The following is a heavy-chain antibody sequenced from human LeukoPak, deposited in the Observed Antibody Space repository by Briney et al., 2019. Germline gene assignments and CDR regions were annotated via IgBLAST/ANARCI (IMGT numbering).Heavy chain of an antibody. CDR3: ARSYNSGSYYPYYFDY. V-gene: IGHV4-59*11. J-gene: IGHJ4*02. Sequence: NPSETLSLTCTVSGGSISSHFWSWVRQPPGKGLEWIGSIYYTGSTDYNPSLKSRITMSVDTSKNQFSLELSSVTAADTAVYYCARSYNSGSYYPYYFDYWGQGTLVTVSS. CDR1: GGSISSHF. D-gene: IGHD3-10*01. CDR2: IYYTGST.